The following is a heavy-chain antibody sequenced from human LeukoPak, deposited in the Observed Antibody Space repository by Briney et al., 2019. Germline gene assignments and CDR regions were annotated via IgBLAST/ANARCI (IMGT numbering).Heavy chain of an antibody. CDR3: ARDRDLISSGWYFAFDI. CDR1: GYTFTSYG. D-gene: IGHD6-19*01. CDR2: ISAYNGNT. J-gene: IGHJ3*02. V-gene: IGHV1-18*01. Sequence: ASVNVSCKASGYTFTSYGISWVRQAPGQGLEWMGWISAYNGNTNYAQKLQGRVTMTTDTSTSTAYMELRSLRSDDTAVYYCARDRDLISSGWYFAFDIWGQGTMVTVSS.